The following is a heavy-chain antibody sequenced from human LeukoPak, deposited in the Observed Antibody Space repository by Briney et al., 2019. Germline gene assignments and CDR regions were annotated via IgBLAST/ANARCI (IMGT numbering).Heavy chain of an antibody. CDR3: AKAQSSGFYWYFDC. Sequence: GGSLRLSCAASGFTFSSFAMSWVRQAPGKGLEWVSAISGTGGNTYYADSVKGRFTISRDNSKNTLYLQMNSLRDEDTAVYYCAKAQSSGFYWYFDCWGQGTLVTVSS. CDR1: GFTFSSFA. CDR2: ISGTGGNT. V-gene: IGHV3-23*01. J-gene: IGHJ4*02. D-gene: IGHD3-22*01.